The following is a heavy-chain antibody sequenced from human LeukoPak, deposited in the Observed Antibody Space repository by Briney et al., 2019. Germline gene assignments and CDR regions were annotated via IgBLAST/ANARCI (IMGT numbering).Heavy chain of an antibody. CDR2: IYYSGST. V-gene: IGHV4-59*01. J-gene: IGHJ4*02. D-gene: IGHD6-19*01. Sequence: SETLSLTCTVSGGSISSYYWSWIRQPPGKGLEWIGYIYYSGSTNYNPSLKSRVTISVDTSKNQFSLKLSSVTAADTAVYYCAREDSGWRHFDYWGQGTLVAVSS. CDR3: AREDSGWRHFDY. CDR1: GGSISSYY.